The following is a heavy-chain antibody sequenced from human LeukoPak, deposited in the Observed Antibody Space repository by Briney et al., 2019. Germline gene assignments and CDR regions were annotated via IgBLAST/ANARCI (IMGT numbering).Heavy chain of an antibody. Sequence: ASVRVSCKASGYTFTGPYIHWVRQAPGQGLEWMGWISAYNGNTNYAQKLQGRVTMTTDTSTSTAYMELRRLRSEDTAVSLCARIMVYAINYFDYWGEGTLVTVSS. CDR1: GYTFTGPY. V-gene: IGHV1-18*04. CDR2: ISAYNGNT. CDR3: ARIMVYAINYFDY. J-gene: IGHJ4*02. D-gene: IGHD2-8*01.